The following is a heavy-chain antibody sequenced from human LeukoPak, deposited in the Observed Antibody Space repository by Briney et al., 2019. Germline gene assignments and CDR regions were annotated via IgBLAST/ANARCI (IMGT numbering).Heavy chain of an antibody. CDR1: GGSISGSSYY. D-gene: IGHD3-22*01. J-gene: IGHJ4*02. CDR3: ARVTGYMIEDYFDY. Sequence: SETLSLTCTVSGGSISGSSYYWSWIRQPPGKGLEWIGYIYYSGSTNYNPSLKSRVTISVDTSKNQFSLRLRSVTAADTAVYYCARVTGYMIEDYFDYWGQGTLVTVSS. CDR2: IYYSGST. V-gene: IGHV4-61*01.